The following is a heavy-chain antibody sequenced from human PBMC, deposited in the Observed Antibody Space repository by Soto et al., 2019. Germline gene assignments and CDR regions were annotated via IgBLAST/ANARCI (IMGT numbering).Heavy chain of an antibody. CDR1: GGSVSSGSYY. V-gene: IGHV4-61*01. Sequence: QVQLQESGPGLVKPSETLSLTCTVSGGSVSSGSYYWSWIRQPPGKGLEWIGYIYYSGSTNYNPSLKSRATISVDTSKNQFSLKLSSVTAADTAVYYCARVRRIYYYGKDVWGQGTTVTVSS. J-gene: IGHJ6*02. CDR3: ARVRRIYYYGKDV. CDR2: IYYSGST.